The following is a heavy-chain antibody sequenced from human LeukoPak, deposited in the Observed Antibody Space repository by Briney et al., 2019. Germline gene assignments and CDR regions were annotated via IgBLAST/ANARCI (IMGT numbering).Heavy chain of an antibody. Sequence: ASVKVSCKTTGYSFVRYSITWVRQAPGQGLEWMGWISAYNGNTNYAQRVQGRVTMTTDTSTSTAYMELRSLRIEDTAVYYCAKGLLSNSQRGYFDCWGQGALVSVSS. CDR2: ISAYNGNT. CDR1: GYSFVRYS. J-gene: IGHJ4*02. V-gene: IGHV1-18*01. CDR3: AKGLLSNSQRGYFDC. D-gene: IGHD1-26*01.